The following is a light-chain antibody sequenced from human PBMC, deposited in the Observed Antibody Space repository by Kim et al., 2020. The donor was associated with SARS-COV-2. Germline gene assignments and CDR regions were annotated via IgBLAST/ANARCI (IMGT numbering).Light chain of an antibody. J-gene: IGKJ4*01. CDR3: QQYASSPLT. Sequence: EIVLTQSPGTLSLSPGERATLSCRASQSVSNSYLAWYQQKPGQAPRLLIYGASSRATGIPDSFSGSGSGTDFTLTISRLEPEDFAVYYCQQYASSPLTFGGGTKVEI. V-gene: IGKV3-20*01. CDR1: QSVSNSY. CDR2: GAS.